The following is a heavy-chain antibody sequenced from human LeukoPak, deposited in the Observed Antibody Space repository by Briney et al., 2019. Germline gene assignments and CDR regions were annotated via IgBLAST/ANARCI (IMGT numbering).Heavy chain of an antibody. V-gene: IGHV4-39*07. CDR1: GGSISSSSYY. Sequence: SETLSLTCTVSGGSISSSSYYWGWIRQPPGKGLEWIGSIYYSGSTYYNPSLKSRVTISVDTSKNQFSLKLSSVTAADTAVYYCARDEGNWNDVWDWFDPWGQGTLVTVSS. CDR3: ARDEGNWNDVWDWFDP. D-gene: IGHD1-1*01. J-gene: IGHJ5*02. CDR2: IYYSGST.